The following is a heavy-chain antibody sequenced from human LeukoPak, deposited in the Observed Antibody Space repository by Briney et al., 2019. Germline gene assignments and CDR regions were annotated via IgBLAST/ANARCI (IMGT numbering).Heavy chain of an antibody. CDR2: IIPIFGTA. CDR1: GGTFSSYA. CDR3: AREDEYCTNGVCYLPGSQ. Sequence: ASVKVSCKASGGTFSSYAISWVRQAPGQGLEWMGGIIPIFGTANYAQKFQGRVTITTDESTSTAYMELSSLRSEDTAVYYCAREDEYCTNGVCYLPGSQRGQGTLVTVSS. J-gene: IGHJ4*02. D-gene: IGHD2-8*01. V-gene: IGHV1-69*05.